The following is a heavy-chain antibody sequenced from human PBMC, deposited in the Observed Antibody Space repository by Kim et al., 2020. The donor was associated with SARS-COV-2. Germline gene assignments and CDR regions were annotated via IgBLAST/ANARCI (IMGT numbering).Heavy chain of an antibody. CDR1: GGSISSSSYY. Sequence: SETLSLTCTVSGGSISSSSYYWGWIRQPPGKGLEWIGSIYYSGSTYYNPSLKSRVTISVDTSKNQFSLKLSSVTAADTAVYYCARSREYYYDSSGSDWYFDLWGRGTLVTVSS. D-gene: IGHD3-22*01. CDR3: ARSREYYYDSSGSDWYFDL. J-gene: IGHJ2*01. V-gene: IGHV4-39*01. CDR2: IYYSGST.